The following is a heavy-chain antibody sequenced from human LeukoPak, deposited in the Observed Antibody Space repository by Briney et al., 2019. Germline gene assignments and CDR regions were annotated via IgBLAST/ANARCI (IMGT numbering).Heavy chain of an antibody. CDR3: ARVRHIVVVPAAMDY. D-gene: IGHD2-2*01. CDR1: GYTFTGYY. V-gene: IGHV1-2*02. Sequence: ASVKVSCKASGYTFTGYYMHWVRQAPGQGLEWMGWINPNSGGTNYAQKFQGRVTMTRDTSISTAYMELSRLRSDDTAVYYCARVRHIVVVPAAMDYWGQGTLVTVSS. CDR2: INPNSGGT. J-gene: IGHJ4*02.